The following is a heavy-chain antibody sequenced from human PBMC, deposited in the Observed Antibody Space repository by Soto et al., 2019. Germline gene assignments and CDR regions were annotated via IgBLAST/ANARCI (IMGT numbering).Heavy chain of an antibody. Sequence: QVQLVESGGGVVQPGRSLRLSCAASGFTFSNYGMHWVRQAPGKGLEWVIVISYDGNVAYYADSVKGRFTISRDNSKNTLYLQMNSLRTEDTAMYYCAKEGPSTSWYFDYWGQGTLVTVSS. CDR3: AKEGPSTSWYFDY. J-gene: IGHJ4*02. CDR1: GFTFSNYG. CDR2: ISYDGNVA. V-gene: IGHV3-30*18. D-gene: IGHD6-13*01.